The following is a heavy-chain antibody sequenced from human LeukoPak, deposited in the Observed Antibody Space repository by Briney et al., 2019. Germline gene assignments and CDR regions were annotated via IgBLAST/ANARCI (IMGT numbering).Heavy chain of an antibody. CDR2: IYYSRIT. D-gene: IGHD1-26*01. CDR1: GDSLSSYY. Sequence: SETLSLTCTEPGDSLSSYYWSRLRQPPGKGLEGIGSIYYSRITSYTPSLRSRVIISGHTSKNQFSLKLTSVTAANAAVYYWARDQSGSYIFDYCGQGDLVSASS. CDR3: ARDQSGSYIFDY. J-gene: IGHJ4*02. V-gene: IGHV4-59*01.